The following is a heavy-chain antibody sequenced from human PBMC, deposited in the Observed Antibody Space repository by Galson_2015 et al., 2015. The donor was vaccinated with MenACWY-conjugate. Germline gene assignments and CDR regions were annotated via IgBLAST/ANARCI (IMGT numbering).Heavy chain of an antibody. D-gene: IGHD5-18*01. Sequence: SLRLSCAASGFTFTNYAASWVRQAPGKGLEWVSGISGSGERTHYADSVKGRFTISGDNSKNTLHLQMNGLRAEDTAVYYCAKDRWDTYMNYYFDSWGQGTLV. CDR3: AKDRWDTYMNYYFDS. J-gene: IGHJ4*02. CDR1: GFTFTNYA. CDR2: ISGSGERT. V-gene: IGHV3-23*01.